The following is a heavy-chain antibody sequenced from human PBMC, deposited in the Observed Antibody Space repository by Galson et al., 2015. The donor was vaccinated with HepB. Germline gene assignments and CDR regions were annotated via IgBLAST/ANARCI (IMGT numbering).Heavy chain of an antibody. Sequence: SLRLSCAASGFTFRNYAIHWVRQAPGEGLEWVAVISYDGTDKYYADSVKGRFTISRDNSKNTLYLRMNSLRAEDTAVYYCAKAGDLEDYYYYMDVWGKGTTVTVSS. V-gene: IGHV3-30*18. CDR2: ISYDGTDK. CDR3: AKAGDLEDYYYYMDV. J-gene: IGHJ6*03. CDR1: GFTFRNYA.